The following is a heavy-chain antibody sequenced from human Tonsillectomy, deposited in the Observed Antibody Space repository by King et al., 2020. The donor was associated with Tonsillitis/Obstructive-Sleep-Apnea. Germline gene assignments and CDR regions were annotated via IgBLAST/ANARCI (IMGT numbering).Heavy chain of an antibody. CDR2: VNGDNGNT. D-gene: IGHD3-3*01. V-gene: IGHV1-3*01. Sequence: QLVQSGAEVKRPGASVKVSCKASGYTFINYAMHCVRQAPGQRLEWMGWVNGDNGNTKYSQKFQGRVTITRDTSASTVYMELSGLRSEDTAVYYCARDPLDYDSDWYMDVWGKGTTVTVSS. CDR1: GYTFINYA. CDR3: ARDPLDYDSDWYMDV. J-gene: IGHJ6*03.